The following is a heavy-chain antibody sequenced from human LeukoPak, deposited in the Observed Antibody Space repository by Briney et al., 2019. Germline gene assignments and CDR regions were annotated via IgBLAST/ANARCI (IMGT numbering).Heavy chain of an antibody. CDR3: AREGPYSSSSWDY. CDR1: GFTFSSYW. J-gene: IGHJ4*02. D-gene: IGHD6-13*01. CDR2: TNNDGRST. Sequence: GGSLRLSCAASGFTFSSYWMHWVRQAPGKGLVWVSGTNNDGRSTRYADSVKGRFTISRDNAKNTLYLQMNSLRAEDTAVYYCAREGPYSSSSWDYWGQGTLVTVSS. V-gene: IGHV3-74*01.